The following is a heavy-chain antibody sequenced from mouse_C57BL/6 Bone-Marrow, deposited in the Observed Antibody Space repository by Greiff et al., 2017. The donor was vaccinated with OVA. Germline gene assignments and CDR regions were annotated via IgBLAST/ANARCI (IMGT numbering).Heavy chain of an antibody. Sequence: EVKLMESGGDLVKPGGSLKLSCAASGFTFSSYGMSWVRQTPDKRLEWVATISSGGSYTYYPDSVKGRFTISRDNAKNTLYLQMSSLKSEDTAMYYCANSDGYYLDYWGQGTTLTVSS. CDR1: GFTFSSYG. J-gene: IGHJ2*01. CDR2: ISSGGSYT. D-gene: IGHD2-3*01. V-gene: IGHV5-6*01. CDR3: ANSDGYYLDY.